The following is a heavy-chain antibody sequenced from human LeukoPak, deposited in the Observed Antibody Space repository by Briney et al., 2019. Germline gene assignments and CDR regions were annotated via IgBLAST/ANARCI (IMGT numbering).Heavy chain of an antibody. CDR2: INHSGST. Sequence: PSETLSLTCAVYGGSFSGYYWSWIRQPPGKGLEWIGEINHSGSTNYNPSLKSRVTISVDTSKNQFSLKLSSVTAADTAVYYCARNLAHGYCRGSSTSCSTQHWGQGTLVTVSS. J-gene: IGHJ1*01. D-gene: IGHD2-2*01. CDR1: GGSFSGYY. CDR3: ARNLAHGYCRGSSTSCSTQH. V-gene: IGHV4-34*01.